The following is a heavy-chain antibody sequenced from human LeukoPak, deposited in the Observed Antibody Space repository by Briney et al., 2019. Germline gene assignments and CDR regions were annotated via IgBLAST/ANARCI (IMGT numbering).Heavy chain of an antibody. CDR1: GGTFSSYA. J-gene: IGHJ4*02. Sequence: SVKVSCKASGGTFSSYAISWVRQAPGQGLEWMGGIIPIFGTANYAQKFQGRVTITADESTSTAYMELSSLRSEDTAVYYCARDQDDILTGYYLDYWGQGTLVTVSS. D-gene: IGHD3-9*01. CDR2: IIPIFGTA. V-gene: IGHV1-69*13. CDR3: ARDQDDILTGYYLDY.